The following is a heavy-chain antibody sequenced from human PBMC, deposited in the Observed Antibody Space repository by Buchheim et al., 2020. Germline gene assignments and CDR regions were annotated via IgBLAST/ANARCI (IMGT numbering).Heavy chain of an antibody. CDR1: GFTFSSYG. V-gene: IGHV3-30*18. CDR2: ISYDGSNK. D-gene: IGHD4-17*01. CDR3: AKDRGRVTTVTTADY. Sequence: QVQLVESGGGVVQPGRSLRLSCAASGFTFSSYGMHWVRQAPGKGLEWVAVISYDGSNKYYADSVKGRFTISRDNYKNTLYLQMNSLRAEDTAVYYCAKDRGRVTTVTTADYWGQGTL. J-gene: IGHJ4*02.